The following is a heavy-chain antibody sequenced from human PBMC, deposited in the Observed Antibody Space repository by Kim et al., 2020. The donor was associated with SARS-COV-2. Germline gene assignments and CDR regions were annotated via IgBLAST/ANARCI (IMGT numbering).Heavy chain of an antibody. CDR1: GFTFSSYW. CDR3: ARYILGLRGVPDY. J-gene: IGHJ4*02. D-gene: IGHD3-10*01. CDR2: IKQDGSEK. V-gene: IGHV3-7*03. Sequence: GGSLRLSCAASGFTFSSYWMSWVRQAPGKGLEWVANIKQDGSEKYYVDSVKGRFTISRDNAKNSLYLQMNSLRAEDTAVYYCARYILGLRGVPDYWGQGTLVTVSS.